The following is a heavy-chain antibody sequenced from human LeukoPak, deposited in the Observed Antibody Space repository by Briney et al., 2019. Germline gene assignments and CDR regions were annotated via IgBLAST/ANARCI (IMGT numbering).Heavy chain of an antibody. V-gene: IGHV4-34*01. Sequence: PSETLSLTCTVSGGSISSYYWSWIRQPPGKGLEWIGEINHSGSTNYNPSLKSRVTISVDTSKNQFSLKLSSVTAADTAVYYCARGRIAARRYNWFDPWGQGTLVTVSS. J-gene: IGHJ5*02. CDR2: INHSGST. CDR3: ARGRIAARRYNWFDP. D-gene: IGHD6-13*01. CDR1: GGSISSYY.